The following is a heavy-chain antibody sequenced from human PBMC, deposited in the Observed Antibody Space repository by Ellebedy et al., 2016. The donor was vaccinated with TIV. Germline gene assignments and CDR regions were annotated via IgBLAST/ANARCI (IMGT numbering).Heavy chain of an antibody. V-gene: IGHV4-4*02. CDR2: LFHTGRT. J-gene: IGHJ6*02. D-gene: IGHD3-9*01. CDR3: ARILTAYYNQYYDGMGV. Sequence: SETLSLXXAVSGASISSNNWCSWFRQPPGNGLEWIGDLFHTGRTNYNPSLKSRVTISVEKSKNQFSLVLRSVTAADTAIYYCARILTAYYNQYYDGMGVWGQGTTVTVSS. CDR1: GASISSNNW.